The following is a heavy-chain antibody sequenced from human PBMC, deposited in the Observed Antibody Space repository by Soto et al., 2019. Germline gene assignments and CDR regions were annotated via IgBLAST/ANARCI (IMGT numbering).Heavy chain of an antibody. CDR3: ARGMFTTVTTLPNI. CDR1: GYTFTSYT. D-gene: IGHD4-17*01. V-gene: IGHV1-3*01. J-gene: IGHJ3*02. CDR2: INAAKGNT. Sequence: QVQLVQSGAEVKKPGASVKVSCKASGYTFTSYTLHWVRQAPGQRPEWLGWINAAKGNTKYSEKFHDRVTITRDTSATTVFLELSGLTSEDTALYFCARGMFTTVTTLPNIWGQGTLVTVSS.